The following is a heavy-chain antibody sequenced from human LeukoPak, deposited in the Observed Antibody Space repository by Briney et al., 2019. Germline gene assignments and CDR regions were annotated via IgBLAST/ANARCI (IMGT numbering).Heavy chain of an antibody. CDR3: AKGGRTGKSISMIRGVRNYYYYMDV. CDR2: ISGSGGST. J-gene: IGHJ6*03. CDR1: GFTFSSSA. D-gene: IGHD3-10*01. Sequence: GRSLRLSCAASGFTFSSSAMSWVRQAPGKGLEWVSVISGSGGSTYYADSVKGRFTISRDNSKNTLYLQMNSLRAEDTAVYYCAKGGRTGKSISMIRGVRNYYYYMDVWGKGTTVTISS. V-gene: IGHV3-23*01.